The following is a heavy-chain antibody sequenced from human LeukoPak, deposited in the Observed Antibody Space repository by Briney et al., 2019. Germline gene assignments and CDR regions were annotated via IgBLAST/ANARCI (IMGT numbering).Heavy chain of an antibody. V-gene: IGHV1-2*06. Sequence: ASVKVSCKTSGYTFTDYYINWVRQAPGQGLEWMGRINSNSGGTNYAQKFQGRVTMTRDTSINSASMDLIRLTSDDTAVYYCARGRSYEGGFDAWGQGTLVTVSS. CDR1: GYTFTDYY. CDR3: ARGRSYEGGFDA. D-gene: IGHD3-16*01. J-gene: IGHJ5*02. CDR2: INSNSGGT.